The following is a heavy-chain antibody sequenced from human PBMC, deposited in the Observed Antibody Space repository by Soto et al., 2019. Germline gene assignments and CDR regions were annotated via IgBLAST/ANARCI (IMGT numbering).Heavy chain of an antibody. CDR3: AAGGSGWYYYYYGMDV. CDR1: GFTFTSSA. Sequence: SVKVSCKASGFTFTSSAVQWVRQARGQRLEWIGWIVVGSGNTNYAQKFQERVTITRHMSTSTAYMELSSLRSEDTAVYYCAAGGSGWYYYYYGMDVWGQGTTVTVSS. V-gene: IGHV1-58*01. J-gene: IGHJ6*02. CDR2: IVVGSGNT. D-gene: IGHD6-19*01.